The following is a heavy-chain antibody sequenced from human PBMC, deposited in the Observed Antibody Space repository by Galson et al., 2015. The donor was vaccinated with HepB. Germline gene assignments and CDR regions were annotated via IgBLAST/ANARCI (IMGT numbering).Heavy chain of an antibody. J-gene: IGHJ4*02. D-gene: IGHD3-3*01. V-gene: IGHV3-30*04. CDR3: ARDPALRSGAHGFDY. Sequence: SLRLSCAASGFTFSSYAMHWVRQAPGKGLEWVAVISYDGSNKYYADSVKGRFTISRDNSKNTLYLQMNSLRAEDTAVYYCARDPALRSGAHGFDYWGQGTLVTVSS. CDR2: ISYDGSNK. CDR1: GFTFSSYA.